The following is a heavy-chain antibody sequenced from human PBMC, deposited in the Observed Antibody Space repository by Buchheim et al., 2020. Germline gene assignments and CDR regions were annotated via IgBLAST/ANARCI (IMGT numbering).Heavy chain of an antibody. D-gene: IGHD2-2*01. Sequence: QVQLVQSGAEVKKPGASVKVSCKASGYTFTSYDINWVRQATGQGHEWMGWMNPNSGNTGYAQKFQGRVTMTRNTSISTSYMELSSLRSEDTAVYYCARAIRGRCSSTSCRSYYYYYYIDVWGKGTT. CDR1: GYTFTSYD. J-gene: IGHJ6*03. V-gene: IGHV1-8*01. CDR2: MNPNSGNT. CDR3: ARAIRGRCSSTSCRSYYYYYYIDV.